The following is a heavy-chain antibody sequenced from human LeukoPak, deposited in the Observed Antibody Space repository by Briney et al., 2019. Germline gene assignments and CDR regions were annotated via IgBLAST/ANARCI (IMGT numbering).Heavy chain of an antibody. V-gene: IGHV1-69*05. J-gene: IGHJ6*03. Sequence: PGASVKVSCKASGGTFSSYAISWVRQAPGQGLEWMGGIIPIFGTANYAQKFQGRVTMTRDMSTSTVYMELSSLRSEDTAVYYCARVDTAMDKTRYYYYMDVWGKGTTVTVSS. CDR3: ARVDTAMDKTRYYYYMDV. CDR1: GGTFSSYA. CDR2: IIPIFGTA. D-gene: IGHD5-18*01.